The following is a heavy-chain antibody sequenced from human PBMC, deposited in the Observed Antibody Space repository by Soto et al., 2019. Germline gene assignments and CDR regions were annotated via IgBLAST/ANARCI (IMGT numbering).Heavy chain of an antibody. D-gene: IGHD6-13*01. CDR1: GGSISSSSYY. V-gene: IGHV4-39*01. J-gene: IGHJ4*02. Sequence: QLQLQESGPGLVKPSETLSLTCTVSGGSISSSSYYWGWIRQPPGKGLEWIGSIYYSGSTYYNPSLKSRVTMSVDTSKNQFSLKLSSVTAADTAVYYCARQVVYHGSSWVYYYFDYWGQGTLVTVSS. CDR2: IYYSGST. CDR3: ARQVVYHGSSWVYYYFDY.